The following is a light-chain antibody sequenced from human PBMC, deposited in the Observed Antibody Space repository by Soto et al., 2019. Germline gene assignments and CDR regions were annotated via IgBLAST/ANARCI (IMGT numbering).Light chain of an antibody. CDR1: SSDVGRYNL. V-gene: IGLV2-23*02. CDR3: CSYAGSSTYV. Sequence: QSLLTQPASLSRSPGQSMAISCAGTSSDVGRYNLVSWYQQHPGKAPKLMIYEVSKRPSGVSNRFSGSKSGNTASLTISGLQAEDEADYYCCSYAGSSTYVFGTGTKVTVL. CDR2: EVS. J-gene: IGLJ1*01.